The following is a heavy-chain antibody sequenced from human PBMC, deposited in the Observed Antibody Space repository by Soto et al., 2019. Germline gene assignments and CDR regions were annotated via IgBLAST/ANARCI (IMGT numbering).Heavy chain of an antibody. J-gene: IGHJ4*02. V-gene: IGHV3-23*01. D-gene: IGHD6-13*01. CDR3: AKVSSSWYAGFFDL. CDR1: GFTFSSHA. CDR2: LSGSGDSK. Sequence: EVQLLESGGGLVQPGGSPRLSCTASGFTFSSHAMTWVRQAPGKGLEWVSGLSGSGDSKYYADSVKGRFTISRDNSMNTLYLQMKTLRAEDTAVYYCAKVSSSWYAGFFDLWGQGTPVTVSS.